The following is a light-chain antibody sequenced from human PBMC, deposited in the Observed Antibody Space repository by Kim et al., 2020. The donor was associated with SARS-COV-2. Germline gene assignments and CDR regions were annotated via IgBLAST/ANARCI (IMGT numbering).Light chain of an antibody. CDR3: QQYGSSPPRFT. Sequence: EERATITCRDSQSVSSSYLAWYQQKPGQAPRLLIYGASSRATGIPDRFSGSGSGTDFTLTISRLEPEDFAVYYCQQYGSSPPRFTFGPGTKVDIK. J-gene: IGKJ3*01. V-gene: IGKV3-20*01. CDR1: QSVSSSY. CDR2: GAS.